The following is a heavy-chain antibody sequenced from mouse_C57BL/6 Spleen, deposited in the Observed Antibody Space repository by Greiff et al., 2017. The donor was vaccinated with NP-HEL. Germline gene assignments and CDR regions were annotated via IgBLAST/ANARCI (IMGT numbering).Heavy chain of an antibody. D-gene: IGHD1-1*01. J-gene: IGHJ3*01. V-gene: IGHV1-15*01. CDR2: IDPETGGT. Sequence: VQLQQSGAELVRPGASVTLSCTASGYTFTDYEMHWVKQTPVHGLEWIGAIDPETGGTAYTQKFKGKAILTADKSSSTAYMELRSLTSEDSAVYYCTRKKGDYYGSNPGFAYWGQGTLVTVSA. CDR3: TRKKGDYYGSNPGFAY. CDR1: GYTFTDYE.